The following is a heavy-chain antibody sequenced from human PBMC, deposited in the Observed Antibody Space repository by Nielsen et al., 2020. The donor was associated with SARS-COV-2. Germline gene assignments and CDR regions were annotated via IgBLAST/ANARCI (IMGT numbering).Heavy chain of an antibody. J-gene: IGHJ6*03. CDR1: GYDFDVHW. Sequence: GESLKISCKTVGYDFDVHWIGWVRQTPDRGLEWMGFIWPGDSRTRYNPSFQGQVFFSVDKSLGTAYLQWSSLRASDTGLYFCARHAASSTLSGASDYYYYMDVWGKGTTVTVSS. CDR2: IWPGDSRT. V-gene: IGHV5-51*01. CDR3: ARHAASSTLSGASDYYYYMDV. D-gene: IGHD2-2*01.